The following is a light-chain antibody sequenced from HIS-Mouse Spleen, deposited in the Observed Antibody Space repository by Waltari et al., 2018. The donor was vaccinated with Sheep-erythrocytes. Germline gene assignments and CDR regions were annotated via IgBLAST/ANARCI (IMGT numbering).Light chain of an antibody. J-gene: IGKJ2*01. CDR2: AAS. CDR1: QGSRND. V-gene: IGKV1-6*01. CDR3: LQDYNYPYT. Sequence: AIQMTQSPSSLSASVGARVPITCRASQGSRNDLGWYQQKPGKAPKLLIYAASSLQSGVPSRFSGSGSGTDFTLTISSLQPEDFATYYCLQDYNYPYTFGQGTKLEIK.